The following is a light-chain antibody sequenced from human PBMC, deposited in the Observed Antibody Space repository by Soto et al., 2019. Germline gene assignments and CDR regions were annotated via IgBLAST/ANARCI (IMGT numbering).Light chain of an antibody. V-gene: IGLV2-23*01. CDR2: EAT. Sequence: QSVLAQPASVSGSPGQSITISCTGTSRDVENYRLISWYQHHPGKVPKVVIFEATKRPSGVSTRFSGSKSGNTASLTISGLQAEDEADYYCSSYTDTNTYVFGSGTKVTVL. CDR3: SSYTDTNTYV. J-gene: IGLJ1*01. CDR1: SRDVENYRL.